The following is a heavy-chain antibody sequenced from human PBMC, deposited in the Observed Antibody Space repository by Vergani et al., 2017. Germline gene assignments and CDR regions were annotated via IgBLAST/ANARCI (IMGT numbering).Heavy chain of an antibody. CDR2: IHNRGKT. Sequence: QVRLEESGPGLVKPSETLSLTCSVSGYSIGCGFYWAWIRQSPGAGLQWLTSIHNRGKTYHNPSLKSRVSVSLDTSTNRFSLNLTSVTATDTAVYYCARSQGDYWYFDLWGPGSLVTVSS. CDR3: ARSQGDYWYFDL. J-gene: IGHJ2*01. D-gene: IGHD2-21*01. CDR1: GYSIGCGFY. V-gene: IGHV4-38-2*01.